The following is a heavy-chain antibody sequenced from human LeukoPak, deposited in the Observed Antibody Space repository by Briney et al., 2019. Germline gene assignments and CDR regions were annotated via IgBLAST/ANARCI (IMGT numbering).Heavy chain of an antibody. J-gene: IGHJ4*02. CDR1: GFTFDDYA. V-gene: IGHV3-9*01. Sequence: PGRSLRLSCAASGFTFDDYAMHWVRQAPGNGLEWVSGISWNSGSIGYADSVKGRFTISRDNAKNSLYLQMNSLRAEDTALYYCAKAVWSMVRGVTFDYWGQGTLVTVSS. CDR2: ISWNSGSI. D-gene: IGHD3-10*01. CDR3: AKAVWSMVRGVTFDY.